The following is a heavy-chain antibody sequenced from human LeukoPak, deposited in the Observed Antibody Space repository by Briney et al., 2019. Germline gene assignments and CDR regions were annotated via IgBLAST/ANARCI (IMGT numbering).Heavy chain of an antibody. D-gene: IGHD6-19*01. J-gene: IGHJ4*02. V-gene: IGHV4-59*01. CDR2: KDYSGST. CDR3: ARSSPTRYSSGWYDY. Sequence: PSETLSLTCTVSGGSISRYYWSWIRQPPGKGLEWIGYKDYSGSTNYNRSLESRVTISVDTSKNQFSLKLSSVTAADTAVYYCARSSPTRYSSGWYDYWGQGTLVTVSS. CDR1: GGSISRYY.